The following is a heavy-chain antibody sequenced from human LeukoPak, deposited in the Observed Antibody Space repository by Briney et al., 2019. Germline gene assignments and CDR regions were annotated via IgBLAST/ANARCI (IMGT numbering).Heavy chain of an antibody. CDR3: ARDGNYYDSSGYYYSYWYFDL. D-gene: IGHD3-22*01. V-gene: IGHV3-30*02. CDR1: GFSFSTYG. J-gene: IGHJ2*01. CDR2: IRYDGSDK. Sequence: GGSLRLSCSASGFSFSTYGMHWVRQAPGKGLEWVAFIRYDGSDKYYADSVKGRFTISRDNSKNTVYLQMNSLRAEDTAVYYCARDGNYYDSSGYYYSYWYFDLWGRGTLVTVSS.